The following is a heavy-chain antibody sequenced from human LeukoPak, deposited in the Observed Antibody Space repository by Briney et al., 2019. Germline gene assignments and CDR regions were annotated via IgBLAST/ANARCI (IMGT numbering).Heavy chain of an antibody. CDR1: GGSISSYY. Sequence: SETLSLTCTVSGGSISSYYWSWIRQPAGKGLEWIGRMFTSGSTNYNPSLKSRVTMSVDTSKNQLSLKLSSVTAADTAVYYCARLAAAGTRTGIDSWGQGTLVTVSS. CDR2: MFTSGST. CDR3: ARLAAAGTRTGIDS. V-gene: IGHV4-4*07. J-gene: IGHJ4*02. D-gene: IGHD6-13*01.